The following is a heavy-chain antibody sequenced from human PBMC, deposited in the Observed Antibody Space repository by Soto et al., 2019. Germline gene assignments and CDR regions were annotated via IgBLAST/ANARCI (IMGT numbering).Heavy chain of an antibody. CDR2: IKQDGSEK. Sequence: GGSLRLSCAASGFTFSSYWMSWVRQAPGKGLEWVANIKQDGSEKYYVDSVKGRFTISRDNAKNSLYLQMNSLRAEDTAVYYCARDTVTDYYYYYYMDVWGKGTTVTVSS. V-gene: IGHV3-7*01. J-gene: IGHJ6*03. D-gene: IGHD4-4*01. CDR3: ARDTVTDYYYYYYMDV. CDR1: GFTFSSYW.